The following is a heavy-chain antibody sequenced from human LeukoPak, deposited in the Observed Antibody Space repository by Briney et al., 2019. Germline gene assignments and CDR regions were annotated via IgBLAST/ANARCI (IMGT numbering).Heavy chain of an antibody. CDR2: ISAGGDST. CDR3: AKLFWSGYYSGNSPIDY. J-gene: IGHJ4*02. D-gene: IGHD3-3*01. CDR1: GFTFSGSA. V-gene: IGHV3-23*01. Sequence: GGSLRLSCAASGFTFSGSAMSWVRQAPGKGLEWVSGISAGGDSTYYADSVKGRITISRDNSKHTLYLQMNSLRAEDTAVYYCAKLFWSGYYSGNSPIDYWGQGTLVTVSS.